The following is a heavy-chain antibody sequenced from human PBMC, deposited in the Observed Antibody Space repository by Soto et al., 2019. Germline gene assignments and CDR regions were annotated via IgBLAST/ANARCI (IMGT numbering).Heavy chain of an antibody. CDR3: ARATTSVFIAVADADAFDI. CDR2: ISSSSSYI. J-gene: IGHJ3*02. V-gene: IGHV3-21*01. D-gene: IGHD6-19*01. CDR1: GFTFSSYS. Sequence: GGSLRLSCAASGFTFSSYSMNWVRQAPGKGLEWVSSISSSSSYIYYADSVKGRFTISRDNAKNSLYLQMNSLRAEDTAVYYCARATTSVFIAVADADAFDIWGQGTMVTVSS.